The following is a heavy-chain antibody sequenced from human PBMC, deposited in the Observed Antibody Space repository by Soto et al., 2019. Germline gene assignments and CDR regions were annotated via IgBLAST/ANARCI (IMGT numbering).Heavy chain of an antibody. D-gene: IGHD3-10*01. CDR2: ISGSGGST. Sequence: EVQLLESGGGLVQPGGSLRLSCAASGFTFSSYAMNWVRQAPGKGLEWVSAISGSGGSTYYADSVKGRFTISRDNSKNTLFLQMNSLRAEDTAVYYCAKDSSPYGGYYYYGMDVWGQGTTVTVSS. CDR3: AKDSSPYGGYYYYGMDV. CDR1: GFTFSSYA. V-gene: IGHV3-23*01. J-gene: IGHJ6*02.